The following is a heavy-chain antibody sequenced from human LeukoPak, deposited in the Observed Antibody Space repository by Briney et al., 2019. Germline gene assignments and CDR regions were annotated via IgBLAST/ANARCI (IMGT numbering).Heavy chain of an antibody. D-gene: IGHD3-3*01. V-gene: IGHV3-11*04. Sequence: PGGSLRLSCAASGFTFSDYYMSWIRQAPGKGLEGVSYISSSGSTIYYTDSVKGRFTISRDNAKNSLYLQMNSLRAEDTAVYYCARDRSFWSGYYQHWGQGTLVTVSS. CDR2: ISSSGSTI. CDR1: GFTFSDYY. J-gene: IGHJ1*01. CDR3: ARDRSFWSGYYQH.